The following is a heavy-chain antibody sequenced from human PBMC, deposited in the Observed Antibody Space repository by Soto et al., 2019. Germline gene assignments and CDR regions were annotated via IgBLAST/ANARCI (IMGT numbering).Heavy chain of an antibody. V-gene: IGHV3-23*01. J-gene: IGHJ4*02. CDR2: ISGNGGGT. CDR3: AKTPDPSGWPIDC. Sequence: GGSLRLSCAASGFTFSNYAMSWVRQAPGKGLEWVSAISGNGGGTHYANSVKGRFTISRDNSKNTLFLQMNSLRAEDTAVYYCAKTPDPSGWPIDCWGQGTLVTVSA. CDR1: GFTFSNYA. D-gene: IGHD6-19*01.